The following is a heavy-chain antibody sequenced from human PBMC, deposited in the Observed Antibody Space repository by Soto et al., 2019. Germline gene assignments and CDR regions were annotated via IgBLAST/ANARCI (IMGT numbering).Heavy chain of an antibody. J-gene: IGHJ4*02. CDR2: IYYSGST. D-gene: IGHD3-16*01. V-gene: IGHV4-39*07. CDR3: ARDSGGAYFDY. CDR1: GGSISSSSYY. Sequence: SETLSLTCTVSGGSISSSSYYWGWIRQPPGKGLEWIGSIYYSGSTYYNPSLKSRVTISVDTSKNQFSLKLSSVTAADRAVYYCARDSGGAYFDYWGQGTLVTVSS.